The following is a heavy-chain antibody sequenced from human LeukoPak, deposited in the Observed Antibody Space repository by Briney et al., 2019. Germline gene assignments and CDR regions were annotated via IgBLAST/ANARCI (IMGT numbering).Heavy chain of an antibody. D-gene: IGHD3-22*01. Sequence: ASVTVSCKASGYTFTSYDIKWVRQAAGQGLEWMGWMNPKSGNTGYAQKLQGRVTMTRNTSISTAYMELSSLRSEDTAVYYCARGRAHYYDSSGYERAVQHWGQGTLVTVSS. CDR2: MNPKSGNT. CDR3: ARGRAHYYDSSGYERAVQH. CDR1: GYTFTSYD. V-gene: IGHV1-8*01. J-gene: IGHJ1*01.